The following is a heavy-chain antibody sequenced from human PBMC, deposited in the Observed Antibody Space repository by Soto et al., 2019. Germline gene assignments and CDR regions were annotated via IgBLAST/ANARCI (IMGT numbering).Heavy chain of an antibody. CDR2: IIPIFGTA. J-gene: IGHJ6*02. D-gene: IGHD2-15*01. Sequence: GASVKVSCKASGGTFSSYAISWVRQAPGQGLEWMGGIIPIFGTANYAQKFQGRVTITADKSTSTAYMELSSLRSEDTAVYYCARHSRLGYCSGGSCYHYYYGMDVWGQGTTVTVSS. CDR1: GGTFSSYA. CDR3: ARHSRLGYCSGGSCYHYYYGMDV. V-gene: IGHV1-69*06.